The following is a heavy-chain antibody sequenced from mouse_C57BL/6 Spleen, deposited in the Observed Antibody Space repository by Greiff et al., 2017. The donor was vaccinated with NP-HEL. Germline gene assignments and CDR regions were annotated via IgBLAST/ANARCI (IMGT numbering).Heavy chain of an antibody. V-gene: IGHV5-6*01. Sequence: EVQLLEPLRDVLMPCGSRPPSCSSWGFTVFCLGMSWLLPSPHKLLACAPTISSGACYSYYPDSVKGRVTISRDNAKNTLCLRMSSLKSEDTAMYYCATPLITTVVPFAYWGQGTLVTVSA. CDR3: ATPLITTVVPFAY. CDR2: ISSGACYS. J-gene: IGHJ3*01. CDR1: GFTVFCLG. D-gene: IGHD1-1*01.